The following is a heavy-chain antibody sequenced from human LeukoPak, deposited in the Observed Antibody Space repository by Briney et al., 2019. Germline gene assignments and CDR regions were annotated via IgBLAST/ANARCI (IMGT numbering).Heavy chain of an antibody. J-gene: IGHJ4*02. CDR1: GYTFTRHY. V-gene: IGHV1-2*02. CDR2: SNPYNGGT. Sequence: GASVKVSCKASGYTFTRHYIHWVGQAPGQGLEWMGWSNPYNGGTNYLQKFRGRVTLTRDTSISTAYMEVTRLTSDDTAVYYCARGGIRGIEAELDYWGQGTLLTVS. D-gene: IGHD3-10*01. CDR3: ARGGIRGIEAELDY.